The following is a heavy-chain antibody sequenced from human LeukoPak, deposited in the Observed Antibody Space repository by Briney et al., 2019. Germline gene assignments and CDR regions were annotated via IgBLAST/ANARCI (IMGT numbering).Heavy chain of an antibody. CDR3: ARAGILVAGTDWYFDL. D-gene: IGHD6-19*01. V-gene: IGHV3-21*01. Sequence: GGSLRLSCAASGFTFSTYSMNWVRQAPGKGLEWVSSISSGGNYIYYADLVKGRFTISRDNAKNSLYLQMNSLRAEETAVYYCARAGILVAGTDWYFDLWGRGTLVTVSS. J-gene: IGHJ2*01. CDR2: ISSGGNYI. CDR1: GFTFSTYS.